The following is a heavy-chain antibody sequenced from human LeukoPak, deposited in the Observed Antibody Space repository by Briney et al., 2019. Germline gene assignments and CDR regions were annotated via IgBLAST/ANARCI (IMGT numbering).Heavy chain of an antibody. CDR1: GFTFSSYW. CDR2: IKQDGSEK. Sequence: PGGSLRLSCAASGFTFSSYWMSWVRQAPGKGLEWVANIKQDGSEKYYVDSVKGRFTISRDNAKNSLYLQMNSLRAEDTAVYYCARDRVLLWFGEYGYFDYWGQGTLVTVSS. V-gene: IGHV3-7*01. J-gene: IGHJ4*02. D-gene: IGHD3-10*01. CDR3: ARDRVLLWFGEYGYFDY.